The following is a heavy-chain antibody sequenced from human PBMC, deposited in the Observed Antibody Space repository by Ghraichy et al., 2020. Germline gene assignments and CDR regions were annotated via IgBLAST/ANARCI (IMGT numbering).Heavy chain of an antibody. J-gene: IGHJ6*02. CDR2: IKQDGSEK. CDR3: ARYTLDYYDSSGHPYYYYYGMDV. V-gene: IGHV3-7*05. D-gene: IGHD3-22*01. Sequence: ETLSLTCAASGFTFSSYWMSWVRQAPGKGLEWVANIKQDGSEKYYVDSVKGRFTISRDNAKNSLYLQMNSLRAEDTAVYYCARYTLDYYDSSGHPYYYYYGMDVWGQGTTVTVSS. CDR1: GFTFSSYW.